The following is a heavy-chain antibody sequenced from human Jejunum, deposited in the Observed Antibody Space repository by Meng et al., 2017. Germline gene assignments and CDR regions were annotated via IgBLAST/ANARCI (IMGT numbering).Heavy chain of an antibody. V-gene: IGHV4-4*02. D-gene: IGHD5-18*01. CDR3: ARGGYYSFDY. CDR1: GGSISSVYW. J-gene: IGHJ4*02. CDR2: IYHSGST. Sequence: QGQLQASGPGLVKPSETLSLTCVVSGGSISSVYWWTWVRQSPGKGLEWIGEIYHSGSTNYNPSLKSRVTISVDKSKNQFSLKLTSVTAADTAVYYCARGGYYSFDYWGQGTLVTVSS.